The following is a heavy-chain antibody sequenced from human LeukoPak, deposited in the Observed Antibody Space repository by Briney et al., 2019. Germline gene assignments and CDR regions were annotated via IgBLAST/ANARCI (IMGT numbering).Heavy chain of an antibody. CDR3: ARTPSYYDYVWGSYRYGYFDY. CDR2: ISGSSSYI. CDR1: GFTFSSYS. V-gene: IGHV3-21*01. D-gene: IGHD3-16*02. Sequence: GGSLRLSCAASGFTFSSYSMNWVRQAPGKGLEWVSSISGSSSYIYYADSVKGRFTISRDNAKNSLYLQMNSLRAEDTAVYYCARTPSYYDYVWGSYRYGYFDYWGQGTLVTVSS. J-gene: IGHJ4*02.